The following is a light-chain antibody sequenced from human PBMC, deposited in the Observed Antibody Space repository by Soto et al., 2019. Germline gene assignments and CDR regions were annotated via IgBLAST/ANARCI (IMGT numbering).Light chain of an antibody. Sequence: QSALTQPASVSGSPGQSITISCTGTSSDVGGYNYVSWYQHHPGKAPKLIIFDVSNRPSGVSNPFSGSKSGNTASLPISGLQPDDEADYYCSSYTTSNTRQIVFGTGTKLTVL. CDR3: SSYTTSNTRQIV. V-gene: IGLV2-14*03. J-gene: IGLJ1*01. CDR2: DVS. CDR1: SSDVGGYNY.